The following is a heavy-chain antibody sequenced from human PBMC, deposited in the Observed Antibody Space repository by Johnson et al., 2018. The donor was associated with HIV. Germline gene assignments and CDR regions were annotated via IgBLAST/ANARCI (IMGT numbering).Heavy chain of an antibody. CDR2: ISSSGSTI. V-gene: IGHV3-11*04. CDR1: GFTFSDYY. Sequence: QVQLVESGGGVVQPGRSPRLSCAASGFTFSDYYMSWIRQAPGKGLEWVSYISSSGSTIYYADSVKGRFTISRDNAKNSLYLQMNSLRAEDTAVYYCARDRGGRFRERDAFDIWGQATMVTVSS. CDR3: ARDRGGRFRERDAFDI. D-gene: IGHD3-10*01. J-gene: IGHJ3*02.